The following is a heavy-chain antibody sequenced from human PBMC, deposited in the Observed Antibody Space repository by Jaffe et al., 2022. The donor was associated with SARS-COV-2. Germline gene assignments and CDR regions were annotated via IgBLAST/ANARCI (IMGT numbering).Heavy chain of an antibody. CDR1: GFSLETSGVG. J-gene: IGHJ6*03. CDR3: VQSIGGYEFFGTHFYFYMGV. Sequence: QITLKESGPTLVRPAQTLTLTCTFSGFSLETSGVGVGWVRQTPGKALEWLAVVYGNGDKRSRPYLRSRLTITKDTSNNQVVLTMTNMDPLDTATYYCVQSIGGYEFFGTHFYFYMGVWGKGTTVTVSS. CDR2: VYGNGDK. D-gene: IGHD5-12*01. V-gene: IGHV2-5*01.